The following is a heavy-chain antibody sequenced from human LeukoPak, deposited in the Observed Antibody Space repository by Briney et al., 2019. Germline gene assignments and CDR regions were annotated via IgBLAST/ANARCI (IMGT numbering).Heavy chain of an antibody. CDR1: GGSISSDNW. V-gene: IGHV4-4*02. CDR2: ICHSGRA. CDR3: ARHPERYSYFDY. Sequence: PSETLSLTCAVSGGSISSDNWWIWVRQPPGKGLEWIGEICHSGRANYNPSLKSRVNMSVDKSKNQFSLRLSSVTAADTAVYSCARHPERYSYFDYWGQGTLVTVSS. D-gene: IGHD5-18*01. J-gene: IGHJ4*02.